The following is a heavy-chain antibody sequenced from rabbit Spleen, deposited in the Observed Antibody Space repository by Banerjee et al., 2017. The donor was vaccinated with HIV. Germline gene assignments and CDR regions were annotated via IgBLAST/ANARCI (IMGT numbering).Heavy chain of an antibody. CDR3: GRDDTASGYWYDL. D-gene: IGHD1-1*01. Sequence: QEQLEESGGELVKPEGSLTLTCTASGFSFSGSYWGCWVRQAPGKGLEWSACVHGDGINTWYANWTKGRFTISRTSSTTVTLQMTSLTAADTATYFCGRDDTASGYWYDLWGPGTLVTVS. V-gene: IGHV1S45*01. J-gene: IGHJ6*01. CDR1: GFSFSGSYW. CDR2: VHGDGINT.